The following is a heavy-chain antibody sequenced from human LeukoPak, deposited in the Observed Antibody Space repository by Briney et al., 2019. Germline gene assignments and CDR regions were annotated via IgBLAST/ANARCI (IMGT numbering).Heavy chain of an antibody. CDR3: ARLSGYSSGHYYSDY. D-gene: IGHD3-22*01. CDR1: GGSISSNDW. CDR2: IYYRGST. V-gene: IGHV4-4*02. Sequence: SGTLSLTCAVSGGSISSNDWWTWVRQPPGKGLEWIGYIYYRGSTNYNPSLKSRVTISVDTSKNQFSLKLSSVTAADTAVYYCARLSGYSSGHYYSDYWGQGTLVTVSS. J-gene: IGHJ4*02.